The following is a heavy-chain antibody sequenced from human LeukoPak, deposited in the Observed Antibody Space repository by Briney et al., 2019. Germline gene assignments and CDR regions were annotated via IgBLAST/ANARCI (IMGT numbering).Heavy chain of an antibody. J-gene: IGHJ3*02. Sequence: SETLSLTCTVSGGSISGYYWSWIRQSAGKGLEWIGHIYTSGSTNYNPSLKSRVTMSLDTSKNHFALKLRSATAADTAVYYCARPGYGSGTYGAFDIWGQGTMVTVSS. D-gene: IGHD3-10*01. CDR3: ARPGYGSGTYGAFDI. CDR2: IYTSGST. V-gene: IGHV4-4*07. CDR1: GGSISGYY.